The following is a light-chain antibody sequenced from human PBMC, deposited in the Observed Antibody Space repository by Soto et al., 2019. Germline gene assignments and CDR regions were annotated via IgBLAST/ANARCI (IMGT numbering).Light chain of an antibody. Sequence: QSALAQPPSASGSPGQSVTISCTGTSSDVGGYNYVSWYQQHPGKAPKLIIYEVSKRPSGVPGRFSGSKSGNTASLTVSGLQAEDEADYYCSSYVGSNNLYVFGTGTKVTV. V-gene: IGLV2-8*01. J-gene: IGLJ1*01. CDR1: SSDVGGYNY. CDR2: EVS. CDR3: SSYVGSNNLYV.